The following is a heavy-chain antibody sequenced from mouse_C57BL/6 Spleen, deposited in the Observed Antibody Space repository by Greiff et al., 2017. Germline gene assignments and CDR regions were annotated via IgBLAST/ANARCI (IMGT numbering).Heavy chain of an antibody. Sequence: VQLQQPGAELVKPGASVKLSCKASGYTFTSYWMHWVKQRPGQGLEWIGMIHPNSGSTNYNEKFKSKATLTVDKSSSTAYMQLSSLTSEDSAVYYCARRGTTVVENWYFDVWGTGTTVTVSS. V-gene: IGHV1-64*01. CDR2: IHPNSGST. J-gene: IGHJ1*03. D-gene: IGHD1-1*01. CDR1: GYTFTSYW. CDR3: ARRGTTVVENWYFDV.